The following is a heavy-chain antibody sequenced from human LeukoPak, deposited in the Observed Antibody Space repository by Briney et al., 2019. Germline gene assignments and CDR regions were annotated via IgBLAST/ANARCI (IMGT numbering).Heavy chain of an antibody. J-gene: IGHJ3*02. CDR3: AKDRRGNAPRGAFDI. CDR1: GFIVSNNY. Sequence: GGSLRLSCVASGFIVSNNYLNWVRQAPGKGLEWVSAISGGGGATFYADSVKGRFTISRDNSKNTLYLQMNGLRAEDTAVYYCAKDRRGNAPRGAFDIWGQGTMVTVSS. CDR2: ISGGGGAT. D-gene: IGHD1-1*01. V-gene: IGHV3-23*01.